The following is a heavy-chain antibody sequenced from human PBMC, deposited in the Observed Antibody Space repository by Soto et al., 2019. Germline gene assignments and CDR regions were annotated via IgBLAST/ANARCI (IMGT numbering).Heavy chain of an antibody. Sequence: QVQLVESGGGVVQPGRSLRLSCAASGFTFNNYAMHWVRQAPGKGLEWVAVMLHDGINKYHANSVKGRFTISSDNSKNILYLEMNSLGTEDTAVYYCAAEGRHSEDAFDIWGQGTMVTVSS. J-gene: IGHJ3*02. V-gene: IGHV3-30*03. CDR2: MLHDGINK. CDR1: GFTFNNYA. D-gene: IGHD3-10*01. CDR3: AAEGRHSEDAFDI.